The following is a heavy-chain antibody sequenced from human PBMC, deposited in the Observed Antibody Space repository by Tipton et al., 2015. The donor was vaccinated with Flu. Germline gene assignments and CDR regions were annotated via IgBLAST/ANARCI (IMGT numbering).Heavy chain of an antibody. Sequence: TLSLTCAVYGGSFSGYYWSWIRQPPGKGLEWIGYIYYSGSTNYNPSLKSRVTISVDTSKNQFSLKLSSVTAADTAVYYCARDRGIAAAGLDAFDIWGQGTMVTVSS. CDR1: GGSFSGYY. D-gene: IGHD6-13*01. J-gene: IGHJ3*02. CDR3: ARDRGIAAAGLDAFDI. CDR2: IYYSGST. V-gene: IGHV4-59*01.